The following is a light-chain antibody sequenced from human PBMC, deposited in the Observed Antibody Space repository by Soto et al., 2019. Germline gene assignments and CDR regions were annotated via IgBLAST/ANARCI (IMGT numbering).Light chain of an antibody. CDR1: SRDVGGQNY. J-gene: IGLJ1*01. CDR3: CSHGGKNNYV. Sequence: QSVLAQPPSASGSPGQSVAISCTGTSRDVGGQNYVSWFQQHPGKAPKLIIYAVNNRPSGVPGRFSGSKSGNTASLTISGLRAEDEADYYCCSHGGKNNYVFGTGTKVTVL. V-gene: IGLV2-8*01. CDR2: AVN.